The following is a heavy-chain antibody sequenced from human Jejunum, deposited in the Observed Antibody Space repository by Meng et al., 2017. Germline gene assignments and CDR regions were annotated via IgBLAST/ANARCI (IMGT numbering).Heavy chain of an antibody. J-gene: IGHJ4*02. CDR2: INTSTGKP. Sequence: QVQLVQSGSELKKPGASVKVSCMASGYPFISYPITWVRHAPGQGPEWMGWINTSTGKPTYAQGFTGRFVFSLDISVNTAYLEISSLKGDDTAMYYCAREKWQHGSSFDVWGQGTLVTVSS. CDR1: GYPFISYP. D-gene: IGHD6-6*01. CDR3: AREKWQHGSSFDV. V-gene: IGHV7-4-1*02.